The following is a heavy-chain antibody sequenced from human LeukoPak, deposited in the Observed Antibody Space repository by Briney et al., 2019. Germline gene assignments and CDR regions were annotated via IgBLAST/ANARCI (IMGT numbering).Heavy chain of an antibody. D-gene: IGHD3-22*01. J-gene: IGHJ4*02. V-gene: IGHV3-53*04. CDR1: GFTVSSNY. Sequence: GGSLRLFCAASGFTVSSNYMSWVRQAPGKGLEWVSVIYSGGSTYYADSMKGRFTISRHNSKNTLYLQMNSLRAEDTAVYYCARAAPNYDSSGHYPYYFDYWGQGTLVTVSS. CDR2: IYSGGST. CDR3: ARAAPNYDSSGHYPYYFDY.